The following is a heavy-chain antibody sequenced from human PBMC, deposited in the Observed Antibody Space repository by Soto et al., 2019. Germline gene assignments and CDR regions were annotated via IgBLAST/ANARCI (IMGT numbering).Heavy chain of an antibody. D-gene: IGHD2-2*01. Sequence: ASVKVSCKASGYTFTSYYMHWVRQAPGQGLEWMGIINPSGGSTSYAQKFQGRVTMTRDTSTSTVYMELSSLRSEDTAVYYCARGYCSSTSCPNDYYYYYGMDVWGQGTTVTVSS. J-gene: IGHJ6*02. CDR3: ARGYCSSTSCPNDYYYYYGMDV. CDR1: GYTFTSYY. CDR2: INPSGGST. V-gene: IGHV1-46*01.